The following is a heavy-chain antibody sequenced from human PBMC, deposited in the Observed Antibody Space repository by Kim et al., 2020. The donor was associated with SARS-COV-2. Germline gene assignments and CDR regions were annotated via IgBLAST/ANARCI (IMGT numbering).Heavy chain of an antibody. CDR3: AKDSYCTNGVCYHYGMDV. D-gene: IGHD2-8*01. CDR1: GFTFSSYA. CDR2: ISGSGGST. V-gene: IGHV3-23*01. Sequence: GGSLRLSCADSGFTFSSYAMSWVRQAPGKGLEWVSAISGSGGSTYYADSVKGRFTISRDNSKTTLYLQMNSLRAEDTAVYYCAKDSYCTNGVCYHYGMDVWGQGTTVTVSS. J-gene: IGHJ6*02.